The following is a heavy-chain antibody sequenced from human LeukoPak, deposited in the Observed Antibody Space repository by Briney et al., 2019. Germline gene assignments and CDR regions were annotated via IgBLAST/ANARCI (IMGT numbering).Heavy chain of an antibody. V-gene: IGHV1-46*03. D-gene: IGHD1-7*01. CDR3: ATARGGTNFDY. CDR2: INPSGGST. Sequence: ASVKVSCKASGGTFSSYAISWVRQAPGQGLEWMGIINPSGGSTSYAQKFQGRVTMTRDTSTNTVYMELSSLRSEDTAVYYCATARGGTNFDYWGQGTLVTVSS. J-gene: IGHJ4*02. CDR1: GGTFSSYA.